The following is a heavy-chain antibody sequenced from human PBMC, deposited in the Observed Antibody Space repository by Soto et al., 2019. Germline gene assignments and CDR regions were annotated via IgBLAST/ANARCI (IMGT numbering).Heavy chain of an antibody. CDR2: MNPNSGNT. Sequence: ASVKVSCKASGYTFTSYDINWVRQATGQGLEWMGWMNPNSGNTGYAQKFQGRVTMTRNTSISTAYMELSSLRSEDTAVYYCARGARISQPLYYYYYYMDVWGKGTTVTVSS. CDR1: GYTFTSYD. V-gene: IGHV1-8*01. CDR3: ARGARISQPLYYYYYYMDV. J-gene: IGHJ6*03.